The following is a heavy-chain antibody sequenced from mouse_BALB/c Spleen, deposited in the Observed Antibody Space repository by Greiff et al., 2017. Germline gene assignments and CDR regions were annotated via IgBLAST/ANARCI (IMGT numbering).Heavy chain of an antibody. CDR1: GFTFSSYT. J-gene: IGHJ2*01. D-gene: IGHD1-1*01. CDR3: TRESTTVVAPHLDY. CDR2: ISSGGSYT. V-gene: IGHV5-6-4*01. Sequence: EVKLVESGGGLVKPGGSLKLSCAASGFTFSSYTMSWVRQTPEKRLEWVATISSGGSYTYYPDSVKGRFTISRDNAKNTLYLQMSSLKSEDTAMYYCTRESTTVVAPHLDYWGQGTTLTVSS.